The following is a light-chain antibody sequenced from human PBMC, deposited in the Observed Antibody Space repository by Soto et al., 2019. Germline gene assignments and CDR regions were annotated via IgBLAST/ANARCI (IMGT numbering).Light chain of an antibody. CDR1: QSVSSSY. Sequence: EIVLTQSPGTLSLSPGERATLSCRASQSVSSSYFAWYQQKPGQAPRLLIYGASNRATGIPDRFSGSGSGTDFTLTISRLEPEDFAVYYCQQYGSSPPYTFGQGTQLEIK. J-gene: IGKJ2*01. V-gene: IGKV3-20*01. CDR3: QQYGSSPPYT. CDR2: GAS.